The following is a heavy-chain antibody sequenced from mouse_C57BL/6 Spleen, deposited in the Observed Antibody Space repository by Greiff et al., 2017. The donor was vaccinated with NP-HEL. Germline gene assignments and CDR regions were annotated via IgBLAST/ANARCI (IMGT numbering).Heavy chain of an antibody. V-gene: IGHV5-15*01. Sequence: VQLKESGGGLVQPGGSLKLSCAASGFTFSDYGMAWVRQAPRKGPEWVAFISNLAYSIYYADTVTGRFTISRENAKNTLYLEMSSLRSEDTAMYYCARTGIYYGNYGFAYWGQGTLVTVSA. CDR1: GFTFSDYG. CDR3: ARTGIYYGNYGFAY. J-gene: IGHJ3*01. D-gene: IGHD2-1*01. CDR2: ISNLAYSI.